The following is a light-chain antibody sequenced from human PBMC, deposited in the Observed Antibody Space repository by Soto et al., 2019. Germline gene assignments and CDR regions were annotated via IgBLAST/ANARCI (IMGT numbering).Light chain of an antibody. CDR3: QQRVNWPPT. J-gene: IGKJ4*01. Sequence: EIVLTQSPATLSLSPGERATLSCRAGQIISAYLAWYQQRPGQAPRLLIFDASNRATGVPDRFSGGGSGTDFTLIISSLEPEDFAVYYCQQRVNWPPTFGGGTKVEI. CDR2: DAS. CDR1: QIISAY. V-gene: IGKV3-11*01.